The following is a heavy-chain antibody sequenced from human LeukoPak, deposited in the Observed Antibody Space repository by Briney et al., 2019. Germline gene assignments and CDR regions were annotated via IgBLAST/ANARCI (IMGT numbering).Heavy chain of an antibody. J-gene: IGHJ3*01. Sequence: PSQTLSLTCTVSGGSISSGGYYWSWIRQHPGKGLEWIGYIYYSGSTYYNPSLKSRVSMSVDTSKSHFPLKLSSVTAADTAVYYCARGGYCSSTSCLQSYAFDLWGQGTMVTVSS. CDR2: IYYSGST. CDR1: GGSISSGGYY. D-gene: IGHD2-2*03. CDR3: ARGGYCSSTSCLQSYAFDL. V-gene: IGHV4-31*03.